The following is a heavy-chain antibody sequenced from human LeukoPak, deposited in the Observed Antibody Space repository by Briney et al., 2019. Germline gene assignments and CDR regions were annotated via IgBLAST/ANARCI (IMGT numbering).Heavy chain of an antibody. CDR3: ARGNYYGSGSYDGAFDI. Sequence: ASVKVSFKASGYTFTGYYMHWVRQAPGQGLEWMGWINPNSGGTNYAQKFQGRVTMTRDTSISTAYMELSRLRSDDTAVYYCARGNYYGSGSYDGAFDIWGQGTMVTVSS. CDR1: GYTFTGYY. CDR2: INPNSGGT. D-gene: IGHD3-10*01. V-gene: IGHV1-2*02. J-gene: IGHJ3*02.